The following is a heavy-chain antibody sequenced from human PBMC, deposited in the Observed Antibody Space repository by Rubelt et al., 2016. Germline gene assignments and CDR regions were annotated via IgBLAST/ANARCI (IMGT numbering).Heavy chain of an antibody. D-gene: IGHD2-2*01. J-gene: IGHJ4*02. V-gene: IGHV1-46*01. CDR1: GYTFTSYY. CDR2: INTSGGST. CDR3: ARVYGSSDTYYFDY. Sequence: QVQLVQSGAEVKKPGASVKVSCKASGYTFTSYYMHWVRQAPGQGLAWMGIINTSGGSTSYAQKCQGRVTMTREPSTSTVYMELSSLRSEDTAVYYCARVYGSSDTYYFDYWGQGTLVTVSS.